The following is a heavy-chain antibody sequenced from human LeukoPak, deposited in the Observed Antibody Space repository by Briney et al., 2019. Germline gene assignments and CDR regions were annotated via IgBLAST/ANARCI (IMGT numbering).Heavy chain of an antibody. CDR1: GFTFSSYS. Sequence: GGSLRLSCAASGFTFSSYSMNWVRQAPGKGLEWVSSISSSSSYIYYADSVKGRFTISRDNAKNSLYLQMNSLRAEDTAVYYCASLNPTLIVGASLGYWGQGTLVTVSS. CDR3: ASLNPTLIVGASLGY. V-gene: IGHV3-21*01. CDR2: ISSSSSYI. D-gene: IGHD1-26*01. J-gene: IGHJ4*02.